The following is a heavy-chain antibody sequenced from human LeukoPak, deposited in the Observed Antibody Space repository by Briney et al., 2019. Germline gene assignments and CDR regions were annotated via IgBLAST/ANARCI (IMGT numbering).Heavy chain of an antibody. CDR1: GGFTSSSSYS. CDR3: AVREGGHYPYYFDY. Sequence: SETLSLTCSVSGGFTSSSSYSWGWIRQPPGKGLEWIGSIYYSGSTYYNPSLKSRVTISVATSKNQFSLKLSSVTAADTAVYYCAVREGGHYPYYFDYWGQGTLVTVSS. J-gene: IGHJ4*02. V-gene: IGHV4-39*01. D-gene: IGHD3-22*01. CDR2: IYYSGST.